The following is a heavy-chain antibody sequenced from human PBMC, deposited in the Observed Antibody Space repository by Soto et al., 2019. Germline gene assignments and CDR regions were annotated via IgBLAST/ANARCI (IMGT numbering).Heavy chain of an antibody. J-gene: IGHJ3*02. V-gene: IGHV3-33*01. CDR1: GFTFSSYG. Sequence: HPGGSLRLSCAASGFTFSSYGMHWVHQAPGKGLEWVAVICYDGSNTYYADSVKGRFTISRDNSKNTLYLQMSSLRDEDTAVYYCARSITPSGSFDIWGQGTMVTVSS. CDR2: ICYDGSNT. CDR3: ARSITPSGSFDI. D-gene: IGHD3-10*01.